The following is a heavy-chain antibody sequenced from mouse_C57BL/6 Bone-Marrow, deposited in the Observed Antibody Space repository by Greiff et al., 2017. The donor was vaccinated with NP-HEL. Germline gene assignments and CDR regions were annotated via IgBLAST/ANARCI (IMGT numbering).Heavy chain of an antibody. CDR3: AKGVWYYYPWYFDV. J-gene: IGHJ1*03. V-gene: IGHV1-81*01. CDR1: GYTFTSYG. CDR2: IYPRSGNT. Sequence: QVQLKESGAELARPGASVKLSCKASGYTFTSYGISWVKQRPGQGLEWIGEIYPRSGNTYYIEKFKGKATLTADKSSSAAYMERSSLTSEDSAVYCGAKGVWYYYPWYFDVWGTETTVTVSA. D-gene: IGHD1-1*01.